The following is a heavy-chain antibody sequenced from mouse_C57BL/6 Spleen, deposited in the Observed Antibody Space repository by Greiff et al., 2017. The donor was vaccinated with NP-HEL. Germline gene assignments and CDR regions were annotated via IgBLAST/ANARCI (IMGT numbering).Heavy chain of an antibody. D-gene: IGHD1-1*01. J-gene: IGHJ2*01. CDR3: AINYYGSSYGFDY. V-gene: IGHV1-7*01. CDR1: GYTFTSYW. Sequence: VQLQQSGAELAKPGASVKLSCKASGYTFTSYWMHWVKQRPGQGLEWIGYINPSSGYTKYNQKFKDKATLTADKSSSTAYMQLSSLTYEDSAVYYCAINYYGSSYGFDYWGQGTTLTVSS. CDR2: INPSSGYT.